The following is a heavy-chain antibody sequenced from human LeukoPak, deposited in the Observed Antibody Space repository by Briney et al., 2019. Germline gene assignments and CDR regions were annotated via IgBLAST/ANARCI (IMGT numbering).Heavy chain of an antibody. Sequence: SVKVSCKASGGTFRSYAISWVRQAPGQGLEWMGGIIPIFGTANYAQKFQGRVTITTDESTSTAYMELSSLRSEDTAVYYCARSRDPDSGSPDYYWGQGTLVTVSS. D-gene: IGHD1-26*01. V-gene: IGHV1-69*05. J-gene: IGHJ4*02. CDR3: ARSRDPDSGSPDYY. CDR1: GGTFRSYA. CDR2: IIPIFGTA.